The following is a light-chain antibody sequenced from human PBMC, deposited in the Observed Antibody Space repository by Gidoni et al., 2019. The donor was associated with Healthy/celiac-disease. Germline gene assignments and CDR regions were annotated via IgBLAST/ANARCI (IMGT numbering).Light chain of an antibody. CDR1: QSVSSY. CDR2: DAS. J-gene: IGKJ3*01. CDR3: QQRSNWPLT. Sequence: EIVLTQSPATLSLSPGERATLSCRASQSVSSYLAWYQQKPGQAPRLLIYDASNRATGIPARFSGSLSGTDFTLTISSLEPEDFAVYYCQQRSNWPLTFGPGPKVDIK. V-gene: IGKV3-11*01.